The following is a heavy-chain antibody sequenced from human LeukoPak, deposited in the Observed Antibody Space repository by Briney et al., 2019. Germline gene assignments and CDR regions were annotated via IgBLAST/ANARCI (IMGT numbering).Heavy chain of an antibody. V-gene: IGHV1-69*01. CDR3: ARGSIAARPNYFDY. J-gene: IGHJ4*02. Sequence: SVKVSWKASRGTFSSSAVRWVRQAPEQGYEWMGRIIPIIAAANCAQTLQSRVTITADESTNTAYMELSSLRAEDTAVYYCARGSIAARPNYFDYWGQGTLVTVSS. CDR2: IIPIIAAA. CDR1: RGTFSSSA. D-gene: IGHD6-6*01.